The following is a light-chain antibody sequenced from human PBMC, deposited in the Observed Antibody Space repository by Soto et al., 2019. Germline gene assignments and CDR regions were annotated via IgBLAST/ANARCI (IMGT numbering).Light chain of an antibody. Sequence: DIQMTQSPSTLSASVGDRVTITCRASQSISSWLAWYQQKPGKAPKLLIYDASSLESGVPSRFSGSGSGTEFSLTISSLQPDDFATYYRQQYNSYSATFGQGT. V-gene: IGKV1-5*01. CDR3: QQYNSYSAT. CDR2: DAS. J-gene: IGKJ1*01. CDR1: QSISSW.